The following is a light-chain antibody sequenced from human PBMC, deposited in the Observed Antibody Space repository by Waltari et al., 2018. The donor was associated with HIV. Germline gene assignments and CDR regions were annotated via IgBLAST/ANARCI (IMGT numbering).Light chain of an antibody. CDR1: SRDIGGYNY. J-gene: IGLJ1*01. CDR3: CSYAGSNTFYV. Sequence: QSALTQPRSVSGSPGQTVTISCRGTSRDIGGYNYVSWYQQHPAEAPRPMIYDVNKRPSGVPDRFSGSKSGNTASLTISGLQAEDEADYYCCSYAGSNTFYVFGTGTEVTVL. V-gene: IGLV2-11*01. CDR2: DVN.